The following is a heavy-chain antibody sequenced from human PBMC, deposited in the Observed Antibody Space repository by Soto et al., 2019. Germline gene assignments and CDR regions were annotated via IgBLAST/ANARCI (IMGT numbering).Heavy chain of an antibody. V-gene: IGHV4-31*03. CDR2: IFYSGNT. CDR1: GDSISSGAHY. D-gene: IGHD3-9*01. Sequence: SETLSLTYTVSGDSISSGAHYWSWIRQHPGQGLEWIGYIFYSGNTYSNPSLKSRLAISVDTSKNQFSLNLTSVTAADTAVYYCARGNDDLLTGYLSQRPYSFDYWGQGILVTVSS. J-gene: IGHJ4*02. CDR3: ARGNDDLLTGYLSQRPYSFDY.